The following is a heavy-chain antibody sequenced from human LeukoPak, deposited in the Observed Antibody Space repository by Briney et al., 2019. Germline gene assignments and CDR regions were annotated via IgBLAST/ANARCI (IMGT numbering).Heavy chain of an antibody. CDR1: GFTFSSYG. CDR2: IRYDGSNK. Sequence: GGSLRLPCAASGFTFSSYGMHWVRQAPGMGLEWVAFIRYDGSNKYYADSVKGRFTISRDNSKNTLYLQMNSLRAEDTAVYYCAREGFDYWGQGTLVTVSS. V-gene: IGHV3-30*02. CDR3: AREGFDY. J-gene: IGHJ4*02.